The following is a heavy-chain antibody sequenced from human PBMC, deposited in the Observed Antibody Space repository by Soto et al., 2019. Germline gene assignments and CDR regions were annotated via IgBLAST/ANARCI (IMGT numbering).Heavy chain of an antibody. V-gene: IGHV1-69*06. CDR2: IIPIFGTA. CDR1: GGTFSSYA. D-gene: IGHD6-6*01. CDR3: ARELGAARPYGMDV. J-gene: IGHJ6*02. Sequence: GASVKVSCKASGGTFSSYAISWVRQAPGQGLEWMGGIIPIFGTANYAQKFQGRVTITADKSTSTAYMELSSLRPEDTAVYYCARELGAARPYGMDVWGQGTTVTVS.